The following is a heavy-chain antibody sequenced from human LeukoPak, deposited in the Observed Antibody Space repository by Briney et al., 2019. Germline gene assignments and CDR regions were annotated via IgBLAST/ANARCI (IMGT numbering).Heavy chain of an antibody. V-gene: IGHV4-4*02. CDR3: ARHPQRGYCSGGSCYANWFDP. CDR1: GGSISNDNW. Sequence: PSETLSLTCAVSGGSISNDNWWSWVRQPPGTGLEWIGEIYHSGSTNYSPSLKSRVTISVDKSKNRFSLKLSSVTAADTAVYYCARHPQRGYCSGGSCYANWFDPWGQGTLVTVSS. CDR2: IYHSGST. D-gene: IGHD2-15*01. J-gene: IGHJ5*02.